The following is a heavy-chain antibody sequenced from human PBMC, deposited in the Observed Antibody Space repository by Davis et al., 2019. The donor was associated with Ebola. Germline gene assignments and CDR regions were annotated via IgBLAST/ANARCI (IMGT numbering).Heavy chain of an antibody. V-gene: IGHV3-7*03. D-gene: IGHD4-17*01. CDR1: GFSLSSYW. CDR2: IKQDGSEK. J-gene: IGHJ4*02. CDR3: ARNPQLYGDLDS. Sequence: GESLKISCAASGFSLSSYWMTWVRQAPGKGLEWVANIKQDGSEKYYVDSVKGRFTISRDNAKNSLYLQMNSLGAEDTAVYYCARNPQLYGDLDSWGQGTLVAVSS.